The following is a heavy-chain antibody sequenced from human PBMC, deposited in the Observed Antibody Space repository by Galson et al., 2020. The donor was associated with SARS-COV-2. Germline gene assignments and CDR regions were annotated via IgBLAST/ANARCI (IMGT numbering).Heavy chain of an antibody. CDR3: ARDLYNPVAVAAGGGFVL. V-gene: IGHV3-30*04. Sequence: GGSLRLSCEASGFTFSDYAMNWVRQAPGKGLEWVAIISFDGRNKHIAASVRGRFTVTRDNAKNTVCLQMNSLGLEDTALYYCARDLYNPVAVAAGGGFVLGGQGTLVTVSS. CDR2: ISFDGRNK. D-gene: IGHD2-21*02. CDR1: GFTFSDYA. J-gene: IGHJ4*02.